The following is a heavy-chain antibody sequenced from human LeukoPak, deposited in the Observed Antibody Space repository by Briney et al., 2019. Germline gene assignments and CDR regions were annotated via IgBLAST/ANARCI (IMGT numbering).Heavy chain of an antibody. CDR1: GYTFTGYY. D-gene: IGHD5-18*01. J-gene: IGHJ4*02. CDR3: ARGDSYGYTSGFDY. V-gene: IGHV1-2*02. CDR2: INPDSGVT. Sequence: GASVKVPCKASGYTFTGYYIHWVRQAPGQGLEWMGWINPDSGVTNFPQKFQGRVTMTRDTSISTAYMELSRLRSDDTAVYHCARGDSYGYTSGFDYWGQGTLVTVSS.